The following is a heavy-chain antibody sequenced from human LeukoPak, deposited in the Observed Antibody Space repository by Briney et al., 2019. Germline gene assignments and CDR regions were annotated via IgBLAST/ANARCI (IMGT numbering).Heavy chain of an antibody. D-gene: IGHD2-8*01. CDR1: GYTFIEYH. J-gene: IGHJ4*02. CDR2: INPSNGVT. Sequence: ASVKVSCKASGYTFIEYHLHWLRQAPGQGLEWMGWINPSNGVTNFAQTFRGRVALTRDTSIDTVYMDLTSLKFDDTAVYYCARDRVGEAAPGVLDFWGQGTLVSVSS. CDR3: ARDRVGEAAPGVLDF. V-gene: IGHV1-2*02.